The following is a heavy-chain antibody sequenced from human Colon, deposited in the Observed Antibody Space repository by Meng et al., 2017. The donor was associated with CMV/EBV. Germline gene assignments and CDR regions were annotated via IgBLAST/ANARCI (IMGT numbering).Heavy chain of an antibody. J-gene: IGHJ4*02. V-gene: IGHV4-59*01. Sequence: GSLRLSCTVSGGSISSYYWSWIRQPTGKGLEWIGHIYYSGRTNYNPSLKSRVTISVDTSKNQFSLKLSSVTAADTAVYYCARGEQLSDFDYWGQGTLVTVSS. CDR1: GGSISSYY. D-gene: IGHD6-6*01. CDR3: ARGEQLSDFDY. CDR2: IYYSGRT.